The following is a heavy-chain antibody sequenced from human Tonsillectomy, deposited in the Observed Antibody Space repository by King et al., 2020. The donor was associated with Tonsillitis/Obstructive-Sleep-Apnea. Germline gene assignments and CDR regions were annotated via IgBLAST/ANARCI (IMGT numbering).Heavy chain of an antibody. Sequence: VQLVESGGGVVQPGRSLRLSCAASGFTLSNYAIHWVRQAPGKGLEWVAVISYDGSNKYYADSVKGRFTISRDNSRNTLDLQMNSLRVEDTAVYYCARAGIYDSSGYADVFDIWGQETVVNVFS. CDR2: ISYDGSNK. D-gene: IGHD3-22*01. V-gene: IGHV3-30*04. CDR1: GFTLSNYA. CDR3: ARAGIYDSSGYADVFDI. J-gene: IGHJ3*02.